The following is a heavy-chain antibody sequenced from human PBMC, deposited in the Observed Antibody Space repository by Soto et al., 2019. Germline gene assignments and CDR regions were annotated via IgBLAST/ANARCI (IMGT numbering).Heavy chain of an antibody. CDR3: AKERYGSGSYGGYYYGMDV. Sequence: SLRLSCAASGFTFSSYGMHWVRQAPGKGLEWVAVISYDGSNKYYADSVKGRFTISRDNSKNTLYLQMNSLRAEDTAVYYCAKERYGSGSYGGYYYGMDVWGQGTTVTSP. J-gene: IGHJ6*02. CDR2: ISYDGSNK. CDR1: GFTFSSYG. D-gene: IGHD3-10*01. V-gene: IGHV3-30*18.